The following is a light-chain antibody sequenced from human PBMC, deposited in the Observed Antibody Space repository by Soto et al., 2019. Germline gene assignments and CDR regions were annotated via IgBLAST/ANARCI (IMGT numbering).Light chain of an antibody. CDR2: EVT. CDR3: RSYAGRDIWV. J-gene: IGLJ3*02. V-gene: IGLV2-8*01. Sequence: QSALTQPPSASGSRGQSVTISCTGTSVDINYVSWFQQHPGKAPKLIICEVTKRPSGVPDRFSGSKSGNTASLTVSGLQDDDEADYYCRSYAGRDIWVFGGGTKLTVL. CDR1: SVDINY.